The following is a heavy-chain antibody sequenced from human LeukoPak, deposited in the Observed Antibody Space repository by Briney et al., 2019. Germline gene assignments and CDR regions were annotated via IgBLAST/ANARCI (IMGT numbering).Heavy chain of an antibody. CDR3: SRGRGGENYLYY. D-gene: IGHD3-10*01. Sequence: SVKVSCKASGGTFSSYAISWVRQAPAPGLEWMGGIIPIFGTANYEQKFQGRVTITADKSTSTAYMELSSMRCEAKAVYYCSRGRGGENYLYYWGQGNLVTVSS. CDR2: IIPIFGTA. J-gene: IGHJ4*02. CDR1: GGTFSSYA. V-gene: IGHV1-69*06.